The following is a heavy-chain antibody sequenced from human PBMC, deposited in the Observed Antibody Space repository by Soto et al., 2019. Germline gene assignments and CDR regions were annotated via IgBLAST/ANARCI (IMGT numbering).Heavy chain of an antibody. CDR3: ARIPITIRLGMDV. D-gene: IGHD3-3*01. Sequence: EVQLLESGGGLGQPGGSLRLSCAASGFTFSSSAMSWVRQAPGKGLEWGSGINNNGANTYYADSVKGRFTISRDNSKNTLYLQMNSLRAEDTAVYYCARIPITIRLGMDVWGQGTTVTVSS. J-gene: IGHJ6*02. CDR2: INNNGANT. V-gene: IGHV3-23*01. CDR1: GFTFSSSA.